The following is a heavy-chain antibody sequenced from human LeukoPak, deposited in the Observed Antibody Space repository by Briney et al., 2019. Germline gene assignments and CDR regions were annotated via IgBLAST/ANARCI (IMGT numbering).Heavy chain of an antibody. CDR2: IKEDGSQK. CDR3: ARDRGGGSYDY. Sequence: GGSLRLSCAASGFTFSSYWMGWVCQAPGKGLEWVAKIKEDGSQKQYVDSLKGRFTISRDNAKNSLYLQTSSLRAEDTAVYYCARDRGGGSYDYWGQGTVVTVSS. V-gene: IGHV3-7*01. J-gene: IGHJ4*02. CDR1: GFTFSSYW. D-gene: IGHD1-26*01.